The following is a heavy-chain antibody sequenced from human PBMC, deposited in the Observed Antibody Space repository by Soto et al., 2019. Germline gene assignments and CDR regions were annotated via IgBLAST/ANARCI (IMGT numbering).Heavy chain of an antibody. J-gene: IGHJ4*02. Sequence: SGPTLVNPTQTPPLTCTFSGFSLSTSGVGVGWIRQPPGKALEWLALIYWDDDKRYSPSLKSRLTITKDTSKNQVVLTMTNMDPVDTATYYCAHRLVSSIAARYFDYWGQGTLVTVSS. D-gene: IGHD6-6*01. CDR1: GFSLSTSGVG. V-gene: IGHV2-5*02. CDR3: AHRLVSSIAARYFDY. CDR2: IYWDDDK.